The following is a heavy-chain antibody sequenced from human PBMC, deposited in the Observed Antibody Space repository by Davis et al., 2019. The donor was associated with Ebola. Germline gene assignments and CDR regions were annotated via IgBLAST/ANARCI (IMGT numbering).Heavy chain of an antibody. CDR1: GFTFSSYS. CDR2: ISWNSGSI. CDR3: AKVSYCGGDCNYFDY. J-gene: IGHJ4*02. Sequence: SLKISCAASGFTFSSYSMNWVRQAPGKGLEWVSGISWNSGSIGYADSVKGRFTISSDNAKNSLYLQMNSLRAEDTALYYCAKVSYCGGDCNYFDYWGQGTLVTVSS. D-gene: IGHD2-21*01. V-gene: IGHV3-9*01.